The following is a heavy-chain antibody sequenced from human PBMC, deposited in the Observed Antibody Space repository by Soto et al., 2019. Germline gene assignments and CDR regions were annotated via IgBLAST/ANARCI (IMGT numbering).Heavy chain of an antibody. D-gene: IGHD6-19*01. CDR1: GYTFTGYY. J-gene: IGHJ4*02. V-gene: IGHV1-2*02. CDR3: ARVKGIAVAVFDY. CDR2: XNXXSXGX. Sequence: ASVKVSCKASGYTFTGYYMHWVRQAPGQGLEXMGXXNXXSXGXXXAXXFQGRVTMTRDTSISTAYMELSRLRSDETAVYYCARVKGIAVAVFDYWGQGTLVT.